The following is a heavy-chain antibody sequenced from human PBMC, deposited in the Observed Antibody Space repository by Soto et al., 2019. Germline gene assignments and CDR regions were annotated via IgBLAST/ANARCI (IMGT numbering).Heavy chain of an antibody. CDR2: ISAYNGNT. D-gene: IGHD1-26*01. CDR1: GYTFTSYG. V-gene: IGHV1-18*01. J-gene: IGHJ3*02. CDR3: ARDSPLNSGSYFSPPDPSDAFDI. Sequence: ASVKVSCKASGYTFTSYGISWVRQAPGKGLEWMGWISAYNGNTNYAQKLQGRVTMTTDTSTSTAYMELRSLRSVDTAVYYCARDSPLNSGSYFSPPDPSDAFDIWGQGTMVTVSS.